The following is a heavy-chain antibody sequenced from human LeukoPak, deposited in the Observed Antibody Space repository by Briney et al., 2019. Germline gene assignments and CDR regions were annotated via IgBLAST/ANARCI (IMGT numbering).Heavy chain of an antibody. V-gene: IGHV1-2*02. CDR3: ARGLRRMAYYYGSGSYYNER. CDR2: INPNSGGT. J-gene: IGHJ4*02. D-gene: IGHD3-10*01. Sequence: ASVKVSCKASGYTFTGYYMHWVRQAPGQGLEWMGWINPNSGGTNYAQKFQGRVTMTRDTSISTAYMELSRLRSDDTAVYYCARGLRRMAYYYGSGSYYNERWGQGTLVTVSS. CDR1: GYTFTGYY.